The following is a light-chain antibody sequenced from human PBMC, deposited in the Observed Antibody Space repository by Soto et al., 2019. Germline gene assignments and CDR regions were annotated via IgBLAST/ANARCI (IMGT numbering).Light chain of an antibody. CDR3: SSYTSSSTRGV. Sequence: QSALTQPASVSWSPGQSITISCTGTSSDVGGYNYVSWYQQHPGKAPKLMIYDVSNRPSGVSNRFSGSKSGNTASLTISGLQAEDEADYYCSSYTSSSTRGVFGTGTKLTVL. CDR2: DVS. J-gene: IGLJ1*01. V-gene: IGLV2-14*01. CDR1: SSDVGGYNY.